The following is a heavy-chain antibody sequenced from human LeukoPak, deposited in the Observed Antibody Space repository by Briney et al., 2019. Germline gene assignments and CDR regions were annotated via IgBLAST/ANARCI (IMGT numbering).Heavy chain of an antibody. J-gene: IGHJ4*02. CDR1: GFTFSSYA. V-gene: IGHV3-30-3*01. CDR2: ISYDGSNK. Sequence: GGFLRLSCAASGFTFSSYAMHWVRQAPGKGLEWVAVISYDGSNKYYADSVKGRFTISRDNSKNTLYLQMNSLRAEDTAVYYCARSVVIGGYFDYWGQGTLVTVSS. D-gene: IGHD4-23*01. CDR3: ARSVVIGGYFDY.